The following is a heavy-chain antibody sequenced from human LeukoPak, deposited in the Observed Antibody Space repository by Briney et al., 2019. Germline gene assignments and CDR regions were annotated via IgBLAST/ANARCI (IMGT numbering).Heavy chain of an antibody. V-gene: IGHV1-2*02. CDR3: ARDIRNYGGNPQRYYYGMDV. D-gene: IGHD4-23*01. J-gene: IGHJ6*02. Sequence: GASVKVSCKASGYTFTGYYMHWVRQAPGQGLEWMGWINPNSGGTNYAQKFQGRVTMTRDTSISTAYMELSRLRSDDTAVYYCARDIRNYGGNPQRYYYGMDVWGQGTTVTVSS. CDR2: INPNSGGT. CDR1: GYTFTGYY.